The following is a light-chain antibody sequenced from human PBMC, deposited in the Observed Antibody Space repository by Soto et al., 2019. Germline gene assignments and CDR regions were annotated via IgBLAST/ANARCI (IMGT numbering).Light chain of an antibody. V-gene: IGLV1-44*01. CDR2: SNN. J-gene: IGLJ2*01. CDR1: GSNIGSNT. Sequence: QSVLTQPPSASGTPGQRVTISCSGSGSNIGSNTVHWYQQLPATAPKLLIYSNNQRPSGVPDRFSGSKSGTSASLAISGLQSEDEADYYCAAWDDSLNVVVFGGGTKLTVL. CDR3: AAWDDSLNVVV.